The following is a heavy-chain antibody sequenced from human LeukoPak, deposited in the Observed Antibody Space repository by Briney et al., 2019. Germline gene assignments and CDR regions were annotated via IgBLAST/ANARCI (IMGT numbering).Heavy chain of an antibody. V-gene: IGHV3-21*03. CDR2: ISSGSTYI. Sequence: GGSLRLSCAASGFTFSSYYFNWVRQAPGKGLEWVSSISSGSTYIYYADSVKGRFTISRDNAKNSLSLQMNSLRAEGTAVYYCARDISSWEKGVVDYWGQGTLVTVAS. CDR3: ARDISSWEKGVVDY. J-gene: IGHJ4*02. CDR1: GFTFSSYY. D-gene: IGHD6-13*01.